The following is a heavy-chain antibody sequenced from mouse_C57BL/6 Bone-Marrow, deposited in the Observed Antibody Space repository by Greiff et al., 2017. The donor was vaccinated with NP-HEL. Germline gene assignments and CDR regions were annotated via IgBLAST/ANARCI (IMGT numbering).Heavy chain of an antibody. CDR2: IDPETGGT. D-gene: IGHD1-1*01. CDR1: GYTFTDYE. CDR3: TRGFRNYGSRDY. J-gene: IGHJ2*01. V-gene: IGHV1-15*01. Sequence: VQLKESGAELVRPGASVTLSCKASGYTFTDYEMHWVKQTPVHGLEWIGAIDPETGGTAYNQKFKGKAILTADKSSSTAYMELRSLTSEDSAVYYCTRGFRNYGSRDYWGQGTTLTVSS.